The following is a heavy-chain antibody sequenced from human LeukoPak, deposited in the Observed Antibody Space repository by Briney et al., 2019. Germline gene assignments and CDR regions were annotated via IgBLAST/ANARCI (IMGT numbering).Heavy chain of an antibody. D-gene: IGHD6-13*01. V-gene: IGHV3-74*01. Sequence: GGSLRLSCAASGFTFNNYWMHWVRRAPGKGLVWVSCINSDGSSTSYADSVKGRFTISRDNAKNTLYLQMNGLRAEDTAVYYCAKDSAAGRGAFDIWGQGTMVTVSS. J-gene: IGHJ3*02. CDR3: AKDSAAGRGAFDI. CDR1: GFTFNNYW. CDR2: INSDGSST.